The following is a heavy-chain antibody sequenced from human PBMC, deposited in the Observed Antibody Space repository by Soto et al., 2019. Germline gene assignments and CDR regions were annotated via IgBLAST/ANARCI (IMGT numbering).Heavy chain of an antibody. J-gene: IGHJ4*02. D-gene: IGHD4-17*01. Sequence: QVQLQELGPGLVKPSGTLSLTCAVSSGSISSSNWWSWVRQPPGKGLEWIGEIYHSGSTNYNPSLKSRVTISVDKSKNQFSLKLSSVTAADTAVYYCARGRNRVTKKYYFDYWGQGTLVTVSS. CDR3: ARGRNRVTKKYYFDY. CDR2: IYHSGST. CDR1: SGSISSSNW. V-gene: IGHV4-4*02.